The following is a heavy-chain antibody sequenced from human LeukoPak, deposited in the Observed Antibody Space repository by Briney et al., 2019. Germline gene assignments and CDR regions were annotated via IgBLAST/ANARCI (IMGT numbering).Heavy chain of an antibody. CDR3: ARVLRNFWSGNHNWFDP. CDR2: INHSGST. CDR1: GGSFSGYY. V-gene: IGHV4-34*01. J-gene: IGHJ5*02. Sequence: SETLSLTCAVYGGSFSGYYWSWIRQPPGKGLEWIGEINHSGSTNYNPSLKSRVTISVDTSKNQFSLKLSSVTAADTAVYYCARVLRNFWSGNHNWFDPWGQGTLVTVSS. D-gene: IGHD3-3*01.